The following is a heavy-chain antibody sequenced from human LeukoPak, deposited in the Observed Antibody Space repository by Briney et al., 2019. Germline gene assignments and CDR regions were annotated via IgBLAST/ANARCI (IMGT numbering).Heavy chain of an antibody. CDR3: AKDGAWLRFDD. J-gene: IGHJ4*02. Sequence: GGPLRLSCAGSGFPFSSHGMNWVRQAPGKGLEWVSGISPGGGPTYYADSVKGRFTISRDDPKNTLYLQMENLRAEDTAVYYCAKDGAWLRFDDWGQGILVTVSS. V-gene: IGHV3-23*01. D-gene: IGHD3-22*01. CDR1: GFPFSSHG. CDR2: ISPGGGPT.